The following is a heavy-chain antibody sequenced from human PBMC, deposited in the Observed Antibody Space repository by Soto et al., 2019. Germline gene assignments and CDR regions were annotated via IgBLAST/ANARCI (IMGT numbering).Heavy chain of an antibody. J-gene: IGHJ6*02. CDR1: GFTFSSYG. CDR2: IWYDGSNK. D-gene: IGHD3-10*01. CDR3: AREDGSGSYKGLAYYYGMDV. Sequence: GGSLRLSCAASGFTFSSYGMHWVRQAPGKGLEWVAVIWYDGSNKYYADSVKGRFTISRDNSKNTLYLQMNSLRAEDTAVYYCAREDGSGSYKGLAYYYGMDVWGQGTTVTVSS. V-gene: IGHV3-33*01.